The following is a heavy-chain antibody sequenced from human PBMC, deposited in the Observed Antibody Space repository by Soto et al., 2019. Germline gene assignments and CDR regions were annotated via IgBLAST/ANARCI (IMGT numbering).Heavy chain of an antibody. CDR1: GFTFSNYA. V-gene: IGHV3-23*01. CDR3: AKAGGAAGTVDYFDY. Sequence: TGGSLRLSCAASGFTFSNYAINWVRQSPGKGLEWVSVISGSAGSTYYADSVKGRFTITRDNSKNTLYLQMNSLRAEDTAVYYCAKAGGAAGTVDYFDYWGQGTLVTVSS. J-gene: IGHJ4*02. D-gene: IGHD6-13*01. CDR2: ISGSAGST.